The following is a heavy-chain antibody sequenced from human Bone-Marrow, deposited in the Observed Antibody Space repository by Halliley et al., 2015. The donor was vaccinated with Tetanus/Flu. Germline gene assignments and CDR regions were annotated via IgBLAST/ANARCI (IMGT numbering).Heavy chain of an antibody. D-gene: IGHD5-12*01. Sequence: LRLSCAVYGESFSGYYWNWIRQPPGKGLEWIGEINHSGSTNYNPSLKSRVTISVDTSKNQISLNLTSVTAADTAVYYCARAVWQRLPPSHYYYAMAVWGRGTTVPVSS. CDR2: INHSGST. CDR1: GESFSGYY. J-gene: IGHJ6*02. V-gene: IGHV4-34*01. CDR3: ARAVWQRLPPSHYYYAMAV.